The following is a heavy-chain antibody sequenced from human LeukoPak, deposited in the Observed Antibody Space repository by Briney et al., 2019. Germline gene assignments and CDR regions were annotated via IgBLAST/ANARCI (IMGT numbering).Heavy chain of an antibody. CDR2: FSSSATAT. Sequence: GGSLRLSCVASGFTFSDYYMSWVRQAPGKGLEWVSYFSSSATATYYAGSVKGRFTIPRDSARNSLYLQMNSLRVEDTAVYYCARGLPATLLDYWGQGTLVTVSS. CDR1: GFTFSDYY. D-gene: IGHD2-2*01. V-gene: IGHV3-11*01. J-gene: IGHJ4*02. CDR3: ARGLPATLLDY.